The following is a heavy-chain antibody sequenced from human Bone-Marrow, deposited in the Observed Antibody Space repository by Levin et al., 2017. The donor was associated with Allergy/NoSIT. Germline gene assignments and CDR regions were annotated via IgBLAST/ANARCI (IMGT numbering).Heavy chain of an antibody. V-gene: IGHV3-30-3*01. CDR3: ARDLQAVAGTDYFDY. J-gene: IGHJ4*02. CDR2: ISYDGSNK. D-gene: IGHD6-19*01. CDR1: GFTFSSYA. Sequence: GGSLRLSCAASGFTFSSYAMHWVRQAPGKGLEWVAVISYDGSNKYYADSVKGRFTISRDNSKNTLYLQMNSLRAEDTAVYYCARDLQAVAGTDYFDYWGQGTLVTVSS.